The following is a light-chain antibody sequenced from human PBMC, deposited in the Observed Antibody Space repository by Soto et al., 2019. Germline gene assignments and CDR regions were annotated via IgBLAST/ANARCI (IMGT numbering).Light chain of an antibody. V-gene: IGKV3-15*01. Sequence: EIVMTQSPATLSVSPGERATLSCRASQSVTSKLAWYQQKPGQAPRLLIYGASTRATGIPATFSGSGSGTEFTLTINSLQSEDFAVYYCQQYNSWPITFGQGTRLEIK. CDR2: GAS. CDR3: QQYNSWPIT. J-gene: IGKJ5*01. CDR1: QSVTSK.